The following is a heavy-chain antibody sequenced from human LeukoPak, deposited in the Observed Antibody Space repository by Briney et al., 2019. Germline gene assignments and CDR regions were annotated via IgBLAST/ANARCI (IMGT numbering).Heavy chain of an antibody. D-gene: IGHD3-10*01. CDR3: ARDYHGSGSLTTFDS. CDR2: IIPIFGTA. Sequence: SVKVSCKASGGTFSSYAISWVRQAPGQGLEWMGGIIPIFGTANYAQKFQGRVTITADESTSTAYMELSSLRSEDTAVYYCARDYHGSGSLTTFDSWGQGTLVTVSS. V-gene: IGHV1-69*13. CDR1: GGTFSSYA. J-gene: IGHJ4*02.